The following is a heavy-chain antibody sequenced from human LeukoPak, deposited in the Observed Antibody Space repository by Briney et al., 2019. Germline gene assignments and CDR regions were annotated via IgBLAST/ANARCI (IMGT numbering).Heavy chain of an antibody. CDR3: ARAPYDILTGYSLNWFGP. Sequence: ASVKVSCKASGYTFTTYAMHWVRQAPGQRLEWMGWINGDNGNTKYSQKFQGRVTIARDTSAYTGYMELRGLSSADTAVYFCARAPYDILTGYSLNWFGPWGQGTLVTVSS. CDR2: INGDNGNT. D-gene: IGHD3-9*01. J-gene: IGHJ5*02. V-gene: IGHV1-3*01. CDR1: GYTFTTYA.